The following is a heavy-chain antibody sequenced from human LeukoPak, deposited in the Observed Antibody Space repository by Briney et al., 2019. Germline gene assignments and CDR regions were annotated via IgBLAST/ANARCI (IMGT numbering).Heavy chain of an antibody. V-gene: IGHV5-51*01. CDR2: IYPGDSDI. CDR1: GYSFGTYW. Sequence: GESLKISCKGSGYSFGTYWIAWVRQLPGKGLECMGIIYPGDSDIRYSPSFQGQVTISADKSISTAYLQWSSLKASDTAMYYCARNYAHYDFWSGQDYWGQGTLVTVSS. CDR3: ARNYAHYDFWSGQDY. J-gene: IGHJ4*02. D-gene: IGHD3-3*01.